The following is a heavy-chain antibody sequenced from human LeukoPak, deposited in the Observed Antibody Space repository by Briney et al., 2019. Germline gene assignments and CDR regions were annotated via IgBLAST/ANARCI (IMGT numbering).Heavy chain of an antibody. CDR2: ISSGSSTT. CDR1: GFTFSPLG. Sequence: GGSLRLSCAASGFTFSPLGMNWVRQAPGRGLEWVSYISSGSSTTYYADSVKGRFTLSRDNAKNSLYLQVNSLRDEDTAVYYCARGRGLTLSYHYFDYWGQGTLVTVSS. CDR3: ARGRGLTLSYHYFDY. J-gene: IGHJ4*02. V-gene: IGHV3-48*02. D-gene: IGHD3-10*01.